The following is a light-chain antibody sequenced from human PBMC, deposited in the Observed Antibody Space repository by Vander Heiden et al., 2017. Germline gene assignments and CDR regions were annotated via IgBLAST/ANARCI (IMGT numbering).Light chain of an antibody. J-gene: IGLJ2*01. CDR2: LNHNGSH. CDR1: SGHSTYA. Sequence: QLVLPQLPSASASLGASVKFTCTLSSGHSTYAIAWHQQQPGKGPRFLMMLNHNGSHRKGDGIPDRVSGSSSGAERDLTIFSLQSEDEADYYCQTWETGSVVFGGGTKLTVL. V-gene: IGLV4-69*01. CDR3: QTWETGSVV.